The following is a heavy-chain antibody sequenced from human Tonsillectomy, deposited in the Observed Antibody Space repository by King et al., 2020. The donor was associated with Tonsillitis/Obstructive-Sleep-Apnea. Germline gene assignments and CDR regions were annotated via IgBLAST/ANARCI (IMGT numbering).Heavy chain of an antibody. CDR2: TRNKANSYTT. CDR3: ARGGVTAGSYFDN. D-gene: IGHD2-21*02. Sequence: VQLVESGGGLVQPGGSLRLSCAASGFTFSDHYMDWVRQAPGKGLEWVGRTRNKANSYTTEYAASVKGRFTISRDDSKNSLYLQMNSLKTEDTAVYYCARGGVTAGSYFDNWGQGTLVTVSS. J-gene: IGHJ4*02. V-gene: IGHV3-72*01. CDR1: GFTFSDHY.